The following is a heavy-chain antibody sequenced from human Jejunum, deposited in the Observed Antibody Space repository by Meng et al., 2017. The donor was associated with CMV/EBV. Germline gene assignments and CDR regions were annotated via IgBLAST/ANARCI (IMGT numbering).Heavy chain of an antibody. V-gene: IGHV1-18*01. CDR3: ARVEVGITSGDY. D-gene: IGHD1-26*01. CDR2: ISAYNGNT. J-gene: IGHJ4*02. Sequence: QAQWVQSGGAVKEPGASVKVSCKASGYTFTNYGITWVRQAPGPGLEWMGWISAYNGNTNYAQTLQGRVTMTTDTSTSTDYMELRSLRSDDTAVYYCARVEVGITSGDYWGQGTLVTVSS. CDR1: GYTFTNYG.